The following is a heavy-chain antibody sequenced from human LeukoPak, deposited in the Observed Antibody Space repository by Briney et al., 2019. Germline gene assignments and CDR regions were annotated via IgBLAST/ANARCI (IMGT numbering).Heavy chain of an antibody. Sequence: SETLSLTCTVSGGSISSSSYYWDWIRQPPGKGLEWIGTICYSGSASYNPSLKSRVTISVDTSKNQFSLKLSSVTAADTAVYYCARRVLTDSSGFACFDYWGQGTLVTVSS. CDR2: ICYSGSA. CDR1: GGSISSSSYY. CDR3: ARRVLTDSSGFACFDY. D-gene: IGHD3-22*01. V-gene: IGHV4-39*01. J-gene: IGHJ4*02.